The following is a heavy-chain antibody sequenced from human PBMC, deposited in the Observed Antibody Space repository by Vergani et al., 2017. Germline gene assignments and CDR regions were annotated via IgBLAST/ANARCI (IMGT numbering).Heavy chain of an antibody. CDR2: IKSKTDGGTT. J-gene: IGHJ4*02. V-gene: IGHV3-15*01. CDR1: GFTFSNAW. D-gene: IGHD3-22*01. CDR3: TTDERSYYDSSGYYGGYY. Sequence: EVQLLESGGGLVQPGGSLRLSCAASGFTFSNAWLTWVRQAPGKGLEWVGRIKSKTDGGTTDYAAPVKGRFTISRDDSKNTLYLQMNSLKTEDTAVYYCTTDERSYYDSSGYYGGYYWSQGTLLTVSS.